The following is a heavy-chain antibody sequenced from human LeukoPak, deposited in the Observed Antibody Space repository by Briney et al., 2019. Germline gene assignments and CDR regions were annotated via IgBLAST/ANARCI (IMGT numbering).Heavy chain of an antibody. CDR1: GDSVSSNSAT. CDR3: ARDPPAAGQTLNAFDI. Sequence: SQTLSLTCAIPGDSVSSNSATWNWIRQSPSRGLEWLGRTYYRSKWYNDYAVSVKSRVSIKPDTSKNQFSLQLSSVTPEDTAMYFCARDPPAAGQTLNAFDIWGQGTMVTVSS. CDR2: TYYRSKWYN. V-gene: IGHV6-1*01. J-gene: IGHJ3*02. D-gene: IGHD2-15*01.